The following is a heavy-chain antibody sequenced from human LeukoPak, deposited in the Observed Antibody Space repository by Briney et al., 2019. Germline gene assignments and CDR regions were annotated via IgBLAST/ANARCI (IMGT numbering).Heavy chain of an antibody. V-gene: IGHV1-46*01. CDR1: GYTFTSYY. D-gene: IGHD2-2*01. CDR3: ARAQPAALDAFDI. Sequence: AASVKVSCKASGYTFTSYYMHWVRQAPGQGLEWMGIINPSGGSTSYAQKFQGRVTMTRDTSTSTVYMELNSLRAEDTAVYYCARAQPAALDAFDIWGQGTMVTVSS. J-gene: IGHJ3*02. CDR2: INPSGGST.